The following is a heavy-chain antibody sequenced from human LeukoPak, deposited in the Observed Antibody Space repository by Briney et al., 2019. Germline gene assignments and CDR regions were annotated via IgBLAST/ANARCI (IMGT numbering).Heavy chain of an antibody. D-gene: IGHD6-19*01. CDR1: GGSISSYY. CDR3: ARAVAVAGTIYYFDY. CDR2: IYYSGST. J-gene: IGHJ4*02. Sequence: PSQTLSLTCTVSGGSISSYYWSWIRQPPGKGLEWIGYIYYSGSTNYNPSLKSRVTISVDTSKNQFSLKLSSVTAADTAVYYCARAVAVAGTIYYFDYWGQGTLVTVSS. V-gene: IGHV4-59*01.